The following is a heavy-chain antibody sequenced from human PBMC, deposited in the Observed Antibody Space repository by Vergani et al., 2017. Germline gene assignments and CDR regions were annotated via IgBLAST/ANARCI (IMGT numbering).Heavy chain of an antibody. V-gene: IGHV4-34*01. CDR3: ASILSPGDY. CDR1: GGSFSGHY. J-gene: IGHJ4*02. CDR2: INHSGST. Sequence: QVQLQQWGAGLLKPSETLSLTCAVYGGSFSGHYWSWIRQPPGKGLEWIGEINHSGSTYYNPSLKSRVTISVDRSKNQFSLKLSSVTAADTAVYYCASILSPGDYWGQGTLVTVSS.